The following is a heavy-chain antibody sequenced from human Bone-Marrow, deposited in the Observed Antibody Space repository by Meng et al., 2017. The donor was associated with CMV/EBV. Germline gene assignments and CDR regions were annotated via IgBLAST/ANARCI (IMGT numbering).Heavy chain of an antibody. V-gene: IGHV3-30*04. Sequence: GESLKISCAASGFTFSSYAMHWVRQAPGKGLEWVAVISYDGSNKYYADSVKGRFTISRDNSKNPLYLQMNSLSAEDTAVYYCAKDQVAAAAYYFDYWGQGTLVTVSS. CDR3: AKDQVAAAAYYFDY. J-gene: IGHJ4*02. CDR1: GFTFSSYA. CDR2: ISYDGSNK. D-gene: IGHD6-13*01.